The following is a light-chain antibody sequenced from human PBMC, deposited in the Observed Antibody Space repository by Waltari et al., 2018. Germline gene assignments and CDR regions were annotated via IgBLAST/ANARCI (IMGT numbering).Light chain of an antibody. J-gene: IGKJ1*01. CDR1: QTVYDD. Sequence: ITCRASQTVYDDLALYQQKPGKAPQLLISKASTLEGGVPSRFSGSGYGTEFTLTISSLQPDDLATYDCQQYQSYWMFGQGTKVEIK. CDR3: QQYQSYWM. V-gene: IGKV1-5*03. CDR2: KAS.